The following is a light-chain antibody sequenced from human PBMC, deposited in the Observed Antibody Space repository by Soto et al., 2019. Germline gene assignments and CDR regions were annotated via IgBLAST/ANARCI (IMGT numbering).Light chain of an antibody. CDR1: QGISSY. V-gene: IGKV1-8*01. J-gene: IGKJ5*01. CDR3: QQYYSYPIT. Sequence: AIRMTQSPSSLSASTGDRVTITCRASQGISSYLAWYQQKPGKAPKLLIYAASTLQSGVPSRFSGSGSGTDFTLTISCLQSEDLATYYCQQYYSYPITFGQGTRREIK. CDR2: AAS.